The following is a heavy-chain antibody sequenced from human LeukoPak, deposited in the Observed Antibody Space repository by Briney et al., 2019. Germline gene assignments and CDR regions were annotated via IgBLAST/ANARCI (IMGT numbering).Heavy chain of an antibody. J-gene: IGHJ4*02. CDR2: IIPIFGTA. V-gene: IGHV1-69*05. D-gene: IGHD3-3*01. CDR3: ATTLRFLEWLEPYYFDY. CDR1: GGTFSSYA. Sequence: ASAEVSCKASGGTFSSYAISWVRQAPGQGLEWMGRIIPIFGTANYAQKFQGRVTITTDESTSTAYMELSSLRSEDTAVYYCATTLRFLEWLEPYYFDYWGQGTLVTVSS.